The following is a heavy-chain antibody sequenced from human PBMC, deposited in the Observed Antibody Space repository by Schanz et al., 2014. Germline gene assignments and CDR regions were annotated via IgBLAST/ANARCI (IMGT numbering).Heavy chain of an antibody. V-gene: IGHV3-23*04. CDR3: AKRFHCSGSHPFDY. D-gene: IGHD3-10*02. J-gene: IGHJ4*02. Sequence: EVQLEESGGGLVKPGGSLKLSCAASRLTFNNAWMHWVRQAPGKGLEWVAIIDGRGITTFYADSVKGRFTISRDNAKNTVYLQMNSLRDDDTAVYYCAKRFHCSGSHPFDYWGQGTLVTVSS. CDR2: IDGRGITT. CDR1: RLTFNNAW.